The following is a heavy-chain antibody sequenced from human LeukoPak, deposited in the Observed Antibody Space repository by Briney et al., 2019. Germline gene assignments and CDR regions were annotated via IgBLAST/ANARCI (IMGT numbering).Heavy chain of an antibody. CDR2: ISGSGAST. CDR3: AKDRGYDILPGDY. D-gene: IGHD3-9*01. CDR1: GFTFSSYA. J-gene: IGHJ4*02. V-gene: IGHV3-23*01. Sequence: GGSLRLSCAASGFTFSSYAMSWVRQAPGKGLEWVSAISGSGASTYYADSVKGRFTISRNNSKNTLYLQMNSLRAEDTAVYYCAKDRGYDILPGDYWGQGTLVTVSS.